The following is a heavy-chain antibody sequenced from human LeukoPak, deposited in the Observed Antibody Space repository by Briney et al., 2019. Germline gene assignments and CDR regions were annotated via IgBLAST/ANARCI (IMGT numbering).Heavy chain of an antibody. J-gene: IGHJ4*02. CDR1: GFTFSSYW. CDR2: INSDGSST. V-gene: IGHV3-74*01. Sequence: GGSLRLSCAASGFTFSSYWMRWVSQAPGKGLVWVSRINSDGSSTSYADSVKGRITISRDNAKNTLYLQMNSLRAEDTAVYYCARAGEAAAGINYFDYWGQGTLVTVSS. CDR3: ARAGEAAAGINYFDY. D-gene: IGHD6-13*01.